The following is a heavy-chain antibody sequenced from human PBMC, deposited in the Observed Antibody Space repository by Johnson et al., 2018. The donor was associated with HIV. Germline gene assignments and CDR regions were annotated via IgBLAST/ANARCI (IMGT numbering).Heavy chain of an antibody. Sequence: EQLVESGGGVVRPGGSLRLSCAASGFTFDDYGMSWVRQAPGKGLEWVSGINWNGGNTGYADSVKGRFTISRDHAKNSLNLQMNSLKTEDTAVYYCASFPTGRFTIFGVTQGAFDIWGQGTMVTVSS. V-gene: IGHV3-20*04. CDR1: GFTFDDYG. CDR2: INWNGGNT. J-gene: IGHJ3*02. D-gene: IGHD3-3*01. CDR3: ASFPTGRFTIFGVTQGAFDI.